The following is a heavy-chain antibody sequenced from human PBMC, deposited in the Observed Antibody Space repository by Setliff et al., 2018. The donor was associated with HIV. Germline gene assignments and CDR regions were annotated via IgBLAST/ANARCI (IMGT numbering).Heavy chain of an antibody. CDR3: ARGLKEGWEVHFDY. D-gene: IGHD1-26*01. Sequence: ASVKVSCKASGYTFISYYMHWVRQAPGQGLEWMGIINPSGASTGYAQKFQGRVTITRNTSITTAYMELSSLRSEDTAVYYCARGLKEGWEVHFDYWGQGTLVTVSS. CDR2: INPSGAST. J-gene: IGHJ4*02. CDR1: GYTFISYY. V-gene: IGHV1-46*01.